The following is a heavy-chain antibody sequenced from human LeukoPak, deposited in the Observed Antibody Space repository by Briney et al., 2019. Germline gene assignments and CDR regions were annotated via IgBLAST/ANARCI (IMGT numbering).Heavy chain of an antibody. CDR3: ARDHGWNGKPLNYYYYYGMDV. CDR1: GFTFSSYW. V-gene: IGHV3-7*01. Sequence: PGGSLRLSCAASGFTFSSYWMSWARQAPGKGLEWVANIKQDGSEKYYVDSVKGRFTISRDNAKNSLYLQMNSLRAEDTAVYYCARDHGWNGKPLNYYYYYGMDVWGQGTTVTVSS. CDR2: IKQDGSEK. D-gene: IGHD1-1*01. J-gene: IGHJ6*02.